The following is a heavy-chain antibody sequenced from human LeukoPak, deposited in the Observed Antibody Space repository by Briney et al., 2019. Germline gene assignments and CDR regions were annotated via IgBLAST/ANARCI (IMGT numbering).Heavy chain of an antibody. Sequence: PGGSLRLSCAASELTFSNYGMHWVRQAPGKGLEWVANIKKDGSEMYYVDSVKGRFTISRDNAKNSLYLQMNSLRADDTAVYHCARQETSSYNGAFDIWGQGTMVTVSS. V-gene: IGHV3-7*01. CDR2: IKKDGSEM. CDR1: ELTFSNYG. J-gene: IGHJ3*02. CDR3: ARQETSSYNGAFDI. D-gene: IGHD1-26*01.